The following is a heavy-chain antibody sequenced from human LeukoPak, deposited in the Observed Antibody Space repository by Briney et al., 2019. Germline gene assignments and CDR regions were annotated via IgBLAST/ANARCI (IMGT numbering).Heavy chain of an antibody. CDR1: GGTFSSYA. D-gene: IGHD4-17*01. CDR3: ARATYGDYFSIDY. J-gene: IGHJ4*02. Sequence: SVKVSCKASGGTFSSYAISWVRQVPGQGLEWMGGIIPIFGTANYAQKFQGRVTITADESTSTAYMELSSLRSEDTAVYYCARATYGDYFSIDYWGQGTLVTVSS. V-gene: IGHV1-69*13. CDR2: IIPIFGTA.